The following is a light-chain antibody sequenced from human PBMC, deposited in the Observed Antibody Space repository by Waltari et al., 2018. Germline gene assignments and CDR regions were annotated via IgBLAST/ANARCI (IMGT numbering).Light chain of an antibody. Sequence: QTVVTQESSLTVSPGGTVTLTCASSTGAVTSGYYANWFQQKPGQAPRARIYFASNKHSLTPGRFSGYILGGKAALTLSGVQPEDEADYYCLVYYADTWVFGGGTKLTVL. J-gene: IGLJ3*02. V-gene: IGLV7-43*01. CDR2: FAS. CDR3: LVYYADTWV. CDR1: TGAVTSGYY.